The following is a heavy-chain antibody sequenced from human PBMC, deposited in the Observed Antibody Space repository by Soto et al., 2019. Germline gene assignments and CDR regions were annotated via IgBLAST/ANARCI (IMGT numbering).Heavy chain of an antibody. J-gene: IGHJ4*02. CDR3: AKKVNSGSGSQYFDY. CDR1: GFTFSSYS. V-gene: IGHV3-23*01. CDR2: FRAGGDDGTT. Sequence: EVHLLESGGGLVQPGGPLRLSCVASGFTFSSYSMSWVRQAPGKGLEWVSGFRAGGDDGTTYYADSVKGRFTISRDNSKNTLFLQKNSLRAEDTAIYYCAKKVNSGSGSQYFDYFGQGTLVTVSS. D-gene: IGHD3-10*01.